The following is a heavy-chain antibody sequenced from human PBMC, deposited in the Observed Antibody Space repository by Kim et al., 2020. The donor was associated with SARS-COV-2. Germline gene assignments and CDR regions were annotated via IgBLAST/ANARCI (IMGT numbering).Heavy chain of an antibody. J-gene: IGHJ4*02. CDR1: GYSYTTYW. CDR2: IYPDDSET. V-gene: IGHV5-51*01. CDR3: TRHGGWDNGVY. D-gene: IGHD4-17*01. Sequence: GESLKISCKGSGYSYTTYWIGWVRQMPGKGLEWMGIIYPDDSETKYSPSFQGQVTISVDKSITTAYLHWSSLKASDTAMYYCTRHGGWDNGVYWGQGTLVTVSS.